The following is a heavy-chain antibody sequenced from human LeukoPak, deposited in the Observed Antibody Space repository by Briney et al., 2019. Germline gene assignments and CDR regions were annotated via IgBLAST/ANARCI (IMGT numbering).Heavy chain of an antibody. V-gene: IGHV1-58*01. CDR2: IVVGSGNT. Sequence: SVTVSCKASGFTFTSSAVQWVRQARGQRLEGIGWIVVGSGNTNYAQKFQERVTITRDMSTSTAYMELSSLRSEDTAVYYCAASQLGKFGGFDLWGRGTLVTVSS. CDR3: AASQLGKFGGFDL. CDR1: GFTFTSSA. D-gene: IGHD7-27*01. J-gene: IGHJ2*01.